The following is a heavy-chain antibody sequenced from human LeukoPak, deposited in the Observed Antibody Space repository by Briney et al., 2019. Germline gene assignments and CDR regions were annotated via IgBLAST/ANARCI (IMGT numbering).Heavy chain of an antibody. D-gene: IGHD5-12*01. V-gene: IGHV4-59*08. CDR2: ISDSGST. J-gene: IGHJ4*02. CDR3: ARRGGTVVGDTGYLYWYFDN. Sequence: SETLSLTCAVYGGSFSGYYWSWIRQPPGKGLEWIGYISDSGSTNYSPSLESRVTISVDTSKNKFFLILSSVTAADTAVYYCARRGGTVVGDTGYLYWYFDNWGRGALVTVSS. CDR1: GGSFSGYY.